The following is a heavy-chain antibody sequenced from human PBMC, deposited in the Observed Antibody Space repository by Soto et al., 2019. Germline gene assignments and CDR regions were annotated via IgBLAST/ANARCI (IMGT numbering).Heavy chain of an antibody. CDR1: GGTFSSYS. J-gene: IGHJ5*02. CDR2: VIPILGMA. Sequence: QVQLVQSGAEVKKPGSSVKVSCEASGGTFSSYSFSWVRQAPGQGLEWMGRVIPILGMANYAQKFQGRVTITADKSPSTGYMEMSSLRSEDTAVYYCAGGGAVVVPGAVDRHNWFDPWGQGTLVTVSS. V-gene: IGHV1-69*02. D-gene: IGHD2-2*01. CDR3: AGGGAVVVPGAVDRHNWFDP.